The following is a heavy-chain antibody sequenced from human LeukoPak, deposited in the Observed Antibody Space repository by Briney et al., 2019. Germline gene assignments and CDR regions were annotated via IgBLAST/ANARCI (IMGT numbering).Heavy chain of an antibody. Sequence: PGGSLRLSCAASGFTFSSSGMHCVRQAPGKGLEWVAFIRYDGSNKYYADSVKGRFTISRDNSKNTLHLQMNSLRAEDTAVYYCAKDTTPPKVGFDPWGQGTLVTVSS. V-gene: IGHV3-30*02. D-gene: IGHD1-14*01. CDR1: GFTFSSSG. CDR2: IRYDGSNK. CDR3: AKDTTPPKVGFDP. J-gene: IGHJ5*02.